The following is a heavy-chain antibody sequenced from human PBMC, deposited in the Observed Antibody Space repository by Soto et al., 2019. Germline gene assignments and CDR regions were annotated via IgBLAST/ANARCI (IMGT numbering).Heavy chain of an antibody. J-gene: IGHJ6*02. Sequence: GGSLRLSCAASGFTFSNAWMSWVRQAPGKGLEWVGRIKSKTDGGTTDCAAPVKGRFTISRDDSKNTLYLQMNSLKTEDTAVYYCARVNWNYDLGYYYGMDVWGQGTTVTVSS. D-gene: IGHD1-7*01. CDR1: GFTFSNAW. CDR2: IKSKTDGGTT. V-gene: IGHV3-15*01. CDR3: ARVNWNYDLGYYYGMDV.